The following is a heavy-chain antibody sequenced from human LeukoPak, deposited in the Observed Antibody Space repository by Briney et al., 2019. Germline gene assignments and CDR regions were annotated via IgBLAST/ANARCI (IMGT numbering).Heavy chain of an antibody. Sequence: SETLSLTCTVSGGSISSYYWSWIRQPPGKGLEWIGEINHSGSTNYNPSLKSRVTISVDTSKNQFSLKLSSVTAADTAVYYCARGGVTIFGVVYYFDYWGQGTLVTVSS. V-gene: IGHV4-34*01. CDR3: ARGGVTIFGVVYYFDY. CDR2: INHSGST. D-gene: IGHD3-3*01. CDR1: GGSISSYY. J-gene: IGHJ4*02.